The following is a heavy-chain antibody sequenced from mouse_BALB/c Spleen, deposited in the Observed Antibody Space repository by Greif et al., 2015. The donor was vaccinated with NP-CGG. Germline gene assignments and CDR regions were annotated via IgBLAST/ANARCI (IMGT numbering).Heavy chain of an antibody. CDR2: IRLKSNNYAT. CDR1: GFTFSNYW. J-gene: IGHJ4*01. CDR3: TRMDY. V-gene: IGHV6-6*02. Sequence: EVKLMESGGGLVQPGGSMKLSCVASGFTFSNYWMNWVRQSPEKGLEWVAEIRLKSNNYATHYAESVKGRFTISRDDPKSSVYLQMNNLRAEDTGIYYCTRMDYWGQGTSVTVSS.